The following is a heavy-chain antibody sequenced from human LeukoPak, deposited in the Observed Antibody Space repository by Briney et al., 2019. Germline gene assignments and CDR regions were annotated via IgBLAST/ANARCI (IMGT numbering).Heavy chain of an antibody. CDR2: ISAYNGNT. Sequence: GASVKVSCKASGYTFTSHGISWVRQAPGQGLEWMGWISAYNGNTNYAQKLQGRVTMTTDTSTGTAYMELRSLRSDDTAVYYCARDLEGATFDYWGQGTLVTVSS. J-gene: IGHJ4*02. CDR3: ARDLEGATFDY. CDR1: GYTFTSHG. D-gene: IGHD1-26*01. V-gene: IGHV1-18*01.